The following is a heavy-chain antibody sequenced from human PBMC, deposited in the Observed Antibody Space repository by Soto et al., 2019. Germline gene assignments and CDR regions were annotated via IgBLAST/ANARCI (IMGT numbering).Heavy chain of an antibody. V-gene: IGHV1-69*13. CDR3: ARESVYDSSGYYFPYFDY. CDR1: GGTFSSYA. D-gene: IGHD3-22*01. J-gene: IGHJ4*02. CDR2: IIPIFGTA. Sequence: GASVKVSCKASGGTFSSYAISWVRQAPGQGLEWMGGIIPIFGTANYAQKFQGRVTITADESTSTAYMELSSLRSEDTAVYYCARESVYDSSGYYFPYFDYWGQGTLVTVSS.